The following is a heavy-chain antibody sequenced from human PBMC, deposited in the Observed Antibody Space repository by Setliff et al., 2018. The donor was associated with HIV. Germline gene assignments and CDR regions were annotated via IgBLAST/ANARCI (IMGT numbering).Heavy chain of an antibody. V-gene: IGHV1-18*01. Sequence: WASVKVSCKTSGYIFINYYVTWVRQAPGQGLEWVGQISPHNGEVRYAQRFQGRITMTTHTSTTTAYMELRSLGSDDTAIYFCATMQFGDFDYWGQGTLVTVSS. CDR1: GYIFINYY. CDR3: ATMQFGDFDY. CDR2: ISPHNGEV. J-gene: IGHJ4*02. D-gene: IGHD3-10*01.